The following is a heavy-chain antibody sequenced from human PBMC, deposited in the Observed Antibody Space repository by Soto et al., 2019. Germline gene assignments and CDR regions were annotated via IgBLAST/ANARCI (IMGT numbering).Heavy chain of an antibody. D-gene: IGHD3-9*01. CDR2: INHSGST. Sequence: SETLYLTCAVYGGSFSGYYWSWIRQPPGKGLEWIGEINHSGSTNYNPSLKSRVTISVDTSKNQFSLKLSSVTAADTAVYYCARGQYYDILTGQGYYYYMDVWGKGTTVTVSS. CDR1: GGSFSGYY. J-gene: IGHJ6*03. CDR3: ARGQYYDILTGQGYYYYMDV. V-gene: IGHV4-34*01.